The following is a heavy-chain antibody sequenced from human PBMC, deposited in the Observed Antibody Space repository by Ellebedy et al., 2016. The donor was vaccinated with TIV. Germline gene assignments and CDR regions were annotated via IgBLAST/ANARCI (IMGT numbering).Heavy chain of an antibody. V-gene: IGHV3-23*01. J-gene: IGHJ4*02. CDR3: AKLSGVRGVSENIDY. CDR2: ISGSGGST. Sequence: PGGSLRLSCAASGFTFSSYAMSWVRQAPGKGLEWVSAISGSGGSTYYADSVKGRFTISRDNSKNTLYLQMNSLRAEDTAVYYCAKLSGVRGVSENIDYWGQGTLVTVSS. D-gene: IGHD3-10*01. CDR1: GFTFSSYA.